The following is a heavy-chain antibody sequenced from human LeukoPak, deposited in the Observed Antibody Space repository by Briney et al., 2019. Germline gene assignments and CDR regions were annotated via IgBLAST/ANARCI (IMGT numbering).Heavy chain of an antibody. CDR2: ISYDGSNK. CDR1: GFTFSSYA. J-gene: IGHJ6*02. V-gene: IGHV3-30*04. Sequence: GGSLRLSCAASGFTFSSYAMHWVRQAPGKGLEWVAVISYDGSNKYYADSVKGRFTISRDNSKNTLYLQMNSLRAEDTAVYYCARRRLFAGRVRYCSSTSCWNGMDVWGQGTTVTVSS. D-gene: IGHD2-2*01. CDR3: ARRRLFAGRVRYCSSTSCWNGMDV.